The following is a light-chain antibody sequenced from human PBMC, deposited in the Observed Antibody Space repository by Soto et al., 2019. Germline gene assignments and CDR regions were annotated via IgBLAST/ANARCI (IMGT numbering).Light chain of an antibody. Sequence: QSVLTQPASVSGSPGQSITISCTRTSSDVGSYNFVSWYQQHQGEVPKVMIYEVSKRPSGVSDRFSGSKSGNTASLTISGLQAEDEADYQCCADAGRSTYVFGTGTRSPS. CDR3: CADAGRSTYV. CDR2: EVS. CDR1: SSDVGSYNF. V-gene: IGLV2-23*02. J-gene: IGLJ1*01.